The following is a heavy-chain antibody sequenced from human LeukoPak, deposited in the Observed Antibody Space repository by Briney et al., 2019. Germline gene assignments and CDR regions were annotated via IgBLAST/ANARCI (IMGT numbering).Heavy chain of an antibody. D-gene: IGHD4-17*01. J-gene: IGHJ3*02. CDR3: AGHDYGDYVRAFDI. CDR2: ISYDGSNK. CDR1: GFTFSSYA. V-gene: IGHV3-30*04. Sequence: GGSLRLSCAASGFTFSSYAMHWVRQAPGKGLEWVAVISYDGSNKYYADSVKGRFTISRDNSKNTLYLQMNSLRAEDTAVYYCAGHDYGDYVRAFDIWGQGTMVTVSS.